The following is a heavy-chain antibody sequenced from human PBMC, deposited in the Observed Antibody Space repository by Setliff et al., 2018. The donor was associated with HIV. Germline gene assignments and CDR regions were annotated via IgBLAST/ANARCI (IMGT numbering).Heavy chain of an antibody. CDR3: ARDQTGVAAAAFGGGSAWSDEGFDI. Sequence: ASVKVSCKVSGYTLTELSRHWVRQAPGKGLEWMGGFDPEDGETIYAQKFQGRVTMTEDISTDTAYMELRRLRSEDTAVYYCARDQTGVAAAAFGGGSAWSDEGFDIWGQGTMVTVSS. J-gene: IGHJ3*02. D-gene: IGHD6-13*01. CDR2: FDPEDGET. CDR1: GYTLTELS. V-gene: IGHV1-24*01.